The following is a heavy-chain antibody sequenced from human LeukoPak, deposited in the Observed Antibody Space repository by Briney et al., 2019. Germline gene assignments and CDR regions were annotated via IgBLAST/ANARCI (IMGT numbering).Heavy chain of an antibody. CDR1: GYTFTSYY. Sequence: ASVKVSCKASGYTFTSYYMHWVRQAPGQGLEWMGIINPSGGSTSYAQKFQGRVTMTRNTSISTAYMELSSLRSEDTAVYYCAMMYGSGEAFDIWGQGTMVTVSS. J-gene: IGHJ3*02. CDR3: AMMYGSGEAFDI. D-gene: IGHD3-10*01. V-gene: IGHV1-46*01. CDR2: INPSGGST.